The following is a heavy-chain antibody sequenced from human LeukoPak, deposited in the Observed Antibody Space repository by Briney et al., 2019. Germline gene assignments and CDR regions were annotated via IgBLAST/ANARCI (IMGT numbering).Heavy chain of an antibody. J-gene: IGHJ4*02. CDR2: ITSSSSTI. CDR1: GFSFNIYS. Sequence: SGGSLRLSCAASGFSFNIYSMNWVRQAPGKGLEWISYITSSSSTIYYADSVKGRFTISRDNAKNLLYLQMNSLRAEDTAVYYCARDGWFGELDKDHFDYWGQGTLVTVSS. V-gene: IGHV3-48*04. D-gene: IGHD3-10*01. CDR3: ARDGWFGELDKDHFDY.